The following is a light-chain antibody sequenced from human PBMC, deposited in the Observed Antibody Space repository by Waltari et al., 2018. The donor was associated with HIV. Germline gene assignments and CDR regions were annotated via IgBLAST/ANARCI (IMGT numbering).Light chain of an antibody. CDR2: EVS. CDR3: CSYAGSSTFAV. V-gene: IGLV2-23*02. Sequence: QSALTQPASVSGSPGQSITISCTGTSSDVGSYNLFSWYQQHPGKAPKLMIYEVSKRPSGVSNRFSGSKSGNTASLTISGLQAEDEADYYCCSYAGSSTFAVFGGGTKLTVL. CDR1: SSDVGSYNL. J-gene: IGLJ2*01.